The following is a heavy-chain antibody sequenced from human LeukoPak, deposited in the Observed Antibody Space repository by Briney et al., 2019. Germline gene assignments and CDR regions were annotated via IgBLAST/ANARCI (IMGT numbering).Heavy chain of an antibody. CDR1: GGSISSYY. J-gene: IGHJ4*02. CDR3: ARVNDYGDSKIDY. CDR2: IYYSGST. V-gene: IGHV4-59*01. Sequence: SETLSLTCTVSGGSISSYYWSWIRQPPGKGLEWIGYIYYSGSTNYNPSLKSRVTISVDTSKNQFSLKLSSVTAADTAVYYCARVNDYGDSKIDYWGQGTLATVSS. D-gene: IGHD4-17*01.